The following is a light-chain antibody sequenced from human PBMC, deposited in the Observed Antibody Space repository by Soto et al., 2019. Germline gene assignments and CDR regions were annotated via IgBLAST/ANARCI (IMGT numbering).Light chain of an antibody. J-gene: IGLJ2*01. CDR2: DNT. CDR3: QSYDTSLSASV. V-gene: IGLV1-40*01. CDR1: RSNIGAGYA. Sequence: QSVLTQPPSVSGAPGQRVTISCTGSRSNIGAGYAVHWYQQLPGTAPKLLIYDNTNRPSGVPDRFSAYESGTSASLAITGLQSEDEADYSCQSYDTSLSASVFGGGTKVTVL.